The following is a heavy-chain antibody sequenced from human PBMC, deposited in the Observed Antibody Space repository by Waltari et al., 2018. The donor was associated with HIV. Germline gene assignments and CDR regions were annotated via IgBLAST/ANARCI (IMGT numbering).Heavy chain of an antibody. CDR3: ARRYDSGTNIAGY. D-gene: IGHD3-10*01. CDR1: GYTFTSYD. Sequence: QVQLVQSGAEAQKPGASVKVSCKASGYTFTSYDITWVRPATGQGLEWMGWMNPNSGNTGYAQKFQGRVTMTRNTSISTAYMELSGLRSEDTAVYYCARRYDSGTNIAGYWGQGTLVTVSS. J-gene: IGHJ4*02. CDR2: MNPNSGNT. V-gene: IGHV1-8*01.